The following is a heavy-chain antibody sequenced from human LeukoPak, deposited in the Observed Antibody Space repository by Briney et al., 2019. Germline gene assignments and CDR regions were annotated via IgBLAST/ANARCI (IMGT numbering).Heavy chain of an antibody. D-gene: IGHD3-10*01. CDR1: GGSISSYY. J-gene: IGHJ4*02. CDR3: ARESYYGSGSYLPRAFDY. Sequence: SETLSLTCTVSGGSISSYYWSWIRQPPGKGLEWIGYIYYSGSTNYNPSLKSRVTMSVDTSKNQFSLKLSSVTAADTAVYYCARESYYGSGSYLPRAFDYWGQGTLVTVSS. CDR2: IYYSGST. V-gene: IGHV4-59*12.